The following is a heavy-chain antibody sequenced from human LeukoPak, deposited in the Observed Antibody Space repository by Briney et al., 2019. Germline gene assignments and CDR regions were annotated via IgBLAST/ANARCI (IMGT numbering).Heavy chain of an antibody. CDR1: GFTVSSNY. CDR3: ARGKVYYYYDY. D-gene: IGHD5/OR15-5a*01. J-gene: IGHJ4*02. Sequence: GGSLRLSCAASGFTVSSNYMSWVRQAPGKGLEWVSAIYSGGSTYYADSVKGRFTISRDNSENTVYLQMNSLRAEDTAVYYCARGKVYYYYDYWGQGTLVAVSS. CDR2: IYSGGST. V-gene: IGHV3-53*01.